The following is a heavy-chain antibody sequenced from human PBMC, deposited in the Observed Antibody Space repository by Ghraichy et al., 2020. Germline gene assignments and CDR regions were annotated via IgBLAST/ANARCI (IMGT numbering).Heavy chain of an antibody. CDR2: ISYDGSNK. CDR1: EFTFGAYA. CDR3: ARGSVVVASNFDY. D-gene: IGHD2-15*01. Sequence: GGSLRLSCAASEFTFGAYAMHWVRQPPGKGLEWVAVISYDGSNKYYADSVKGRFTISRDNSKNTLYLQMNSLRAEDTAVYYCARGSVVVASNFDYLGQGTQVTVSS. V-gene: IGHV3-30*04. J-gene: IGHJ4*02.